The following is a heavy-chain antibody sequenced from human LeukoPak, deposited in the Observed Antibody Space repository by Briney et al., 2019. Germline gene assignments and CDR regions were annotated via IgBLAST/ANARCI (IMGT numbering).Heavy chain of an antibody. V-gene: IGHV3-30*02. D-gene: IGHD6-13*01. CDR3: AKANRIAAAGGWAY. Sequence: PGGSLRLSCATSGFSLSRNGMHWVRQAPGQGLEWVAFILSDGSYEYYADSVKGRFTISRDTSRNTLFLQMNSLRTEDTAVYYCAKANRIAAAGGWAYWGQGTLVTVSS. CDR1: GFSLSRNG. J-gene: IGHJ4*02. CDR2: ILSDGSYE.